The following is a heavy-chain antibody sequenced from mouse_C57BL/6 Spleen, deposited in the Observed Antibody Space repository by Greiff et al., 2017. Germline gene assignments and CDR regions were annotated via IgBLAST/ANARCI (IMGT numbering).Heavy chain of an antibody. Sequence: QVQLQQPGAELVRPGSSVKLSCKASGYTFTSYWMDWVKQRPGQGLEWIGNIYPSDSEPHSNQKFKDKATLTVDKSSSTAYMQHSSLTSEDSAVYYCARSGYYAMDYWGQGTSVTVSS. V-gene: IGHV1-61*01. CDR2: IYPSDSEP. J-gene: IGHJ4*01. CDR1: GYTFTSYW. CDR3: ARSGYYAMDY.